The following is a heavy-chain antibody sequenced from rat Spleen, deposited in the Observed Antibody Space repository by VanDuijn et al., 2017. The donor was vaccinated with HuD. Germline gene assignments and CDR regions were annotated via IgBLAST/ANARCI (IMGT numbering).Heavy chain of an antibody. D-gene: IGHD1-1*01. CDR3: TTVLQGHGFAY. J-gene: IGHJ3*01. Sequence: EVQLAKSGGGLVQPGGSLKFSCAASGFTFSDYAMGWIRQAPGKGLEWVASITSAGDTTYYPDSVKGRFTISRHNTQNTLYLQMNSLRSEDTATYYCTTVLQGHGFAYWGQGTLVTVSS. V-gene: IGHV5-17*01. CDR1: GFTFSDYA. CDR2: ITSAGDTT.